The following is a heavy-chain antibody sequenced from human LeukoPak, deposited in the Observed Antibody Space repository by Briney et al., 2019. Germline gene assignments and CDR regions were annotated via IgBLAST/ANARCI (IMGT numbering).Heavy chain of an antibody. CDR3: ARNAYDSGGRAFDI. J-gene: IGHJ3*02. D-gene: IGHD3-22*01. CDR1: GGSFSGYY. V-gene: IGHV4-34*01. Sequence: SETLSLTCAVYGGSFSGYYWSWIRQPPGKGLEWIGEINHSGSTNYNPSLKSRVTISVDTSKNQFSLKLSSVTAADTAVYYCARNAYDSGGRAFDIWGQGTMVTVSS. CDR2: INHSGST.